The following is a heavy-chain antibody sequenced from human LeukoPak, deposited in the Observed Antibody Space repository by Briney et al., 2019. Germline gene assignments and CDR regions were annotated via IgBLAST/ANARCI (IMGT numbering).Heavy chain of an antibody. D-gene: IGHD3-10*01. J-gene: IGHJ6*02. Sequence: SQTLSLTCTVSGGSISSGSYYWSWIRQPAGKGLEWIGRIYTSGSTNYNPSLKSRVTISVDTSKNQFSLKLSSVTAADTAVYYCATSGPRPIYYYYGMDVWGQGTTVTVSS. CDR2: IYTSGST. V-gene: IGHV4-61*02. CDR3: ATSGPRPIYYYYGMDV. CDR1: GGSISSGSYY.